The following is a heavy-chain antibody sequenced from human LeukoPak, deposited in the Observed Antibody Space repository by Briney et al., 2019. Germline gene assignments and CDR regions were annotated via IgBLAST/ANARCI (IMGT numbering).Heavy chain of an antibody. CDR2: IYYSGST. J-gene: IGHJ4*02. D-gene: IGHD3-22*01. Sequence: SETLSLTCTVSGGSISSYYWSWIRQPPGKGLEWLGYIYYSGSTDYNPSLKSRVTISVDTSKNQFSLKLSSVTAADTAVYYCARVGIAALNTHYYDSSGYYYFDYWGQGTLVTVSS. V-gene: IGHV4-59*01. CDR1: GGSISSYY. CDR3: ARVGIAALNTHYYDSSGYYYFDY.